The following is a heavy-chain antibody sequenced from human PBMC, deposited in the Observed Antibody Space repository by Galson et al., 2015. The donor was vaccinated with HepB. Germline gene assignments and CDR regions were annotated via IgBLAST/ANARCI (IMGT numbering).Heavy chain of an antibody. CDR3: ARDHGTPLYYYYYYGMDV. Sequence: SLRLSCAASGFTFSSYWMSWVRQAPGKGLEWVANIKQDGSEKYYVDSVKGRFTISRDNAKNSLYLQMNSLRAEDTAVYYCARDHGTPLYYYYYYGMDVWGQGTTVTVPS. V-gene: IGHV3-7*03. D-gene: IGHD1-1*01. CDR2: IKQDGSEK. CDR1: GFTFSSYW. J-gene: IGHJ6*02.